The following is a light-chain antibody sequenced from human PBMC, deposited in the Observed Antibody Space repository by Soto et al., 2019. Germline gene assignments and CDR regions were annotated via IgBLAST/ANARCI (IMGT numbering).Light chain of an antibody. J-gene: IGLJ3*02. CDR2: EVN. CDR1: SSDVGGYNY. V-gene: IGLV2-8*01. Sequence: QSALTQPPSASGSPGQSVAISCTGTSSDVGGYNYVSWYQQHPGKAPKLMIYEVNKRPSGVPDRFSGSKSGNTASLTVSGLQAEDEADYYCQSSDLTLSGSGVFGGGTKLTVL. CDR3: QSSDLTLSGSGV.